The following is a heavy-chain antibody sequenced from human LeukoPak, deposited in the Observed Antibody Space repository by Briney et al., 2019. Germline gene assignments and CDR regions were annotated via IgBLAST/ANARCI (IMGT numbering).Heavy chain of an antibody. V-gene: IGHV4-59*01. J-gene: IGHJ5*02. D-gene: IGHD5/OR15-5a*01. CDR2: IYYSGNT. CDR3: ARDLGSTTNWFDP. Sequence: PSDTLSLTCTVSGGSISSYYWSWIRQPTGKGLEGIGYIYYSGNTNYNPSLRSRVTISVDASKNQFSLKLSSVTAADTAVYYCARDLGSTTNWFDPWGQGTLVTVSS. CDR1: GGSISSYY.